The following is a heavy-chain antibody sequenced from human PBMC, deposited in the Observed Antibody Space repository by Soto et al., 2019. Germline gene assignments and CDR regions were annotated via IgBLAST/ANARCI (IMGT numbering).Heavy chain of an antibody. CDR1: GFTFSNYA. D-gene: IGHD3-3*01. Sequence: EVQLLESGGGLVQPGGSLRLSCAASGFTFSNYAMSWVRQAPGKGLEWVSGISASGGSTSYADSVKGRFTISRDNSKNTLYLQMNSLRADDTALYYCAKESIVEWLYFFDYWGQGTLVTVSS. CDR3: AKESIVEWLYFFDY. J-gene: IGHJ4*02. CDR2: ISASGGST. V-gene: IGHV3-23*01.